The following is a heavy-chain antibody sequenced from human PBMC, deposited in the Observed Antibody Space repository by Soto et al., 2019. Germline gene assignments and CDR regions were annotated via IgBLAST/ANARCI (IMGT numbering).Heavy chain of an antibody. D-gene: IGHD2-2*01. CDR3: AKGSRIVVVPAAIVY. J-gene: IGHJ4*02. V-gene: IGHV3-23*01. Sequence: GGALRLSCAASGFTFSSYAMRWVRQAPGKGLEWVSAISGSGGSTYYADSVKGRFTISRDNSKNTLYLQMNSLRAEDTAVYYCAKGSRIVVVPAAIVYWGQGTLVTVSS. CDR2: ISGSGGST. CDR1: GFTFSSYA.